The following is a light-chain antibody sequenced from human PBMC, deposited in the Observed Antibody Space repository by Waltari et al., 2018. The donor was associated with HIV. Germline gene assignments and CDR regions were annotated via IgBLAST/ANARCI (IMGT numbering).Light chain of an antibody. J-gene: IGLJ1*01. CDR3: SSSATGNTYV. CDR1: NSEIGKYNL. CDR2: EDT. V-gene: IGLV2-23*01. Sequence: QSALTQPAAVSGSAGQSITISCTGTNSEIGKYNLVSRYQQHPGKVPKVFIFEDTTRASGFSLRFSGSKSANTASLTISGLHAEDEADYSCSSSATGNTYVFGTGTSVTVL.